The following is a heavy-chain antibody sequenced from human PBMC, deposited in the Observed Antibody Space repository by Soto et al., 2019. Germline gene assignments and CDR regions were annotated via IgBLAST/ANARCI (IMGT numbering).Heavy chain of an antibody. CDR2: IYYSGST. Sequence: SETLSLTCTVSGGSISSYYWSWIRQPPGKGLEWIGYIYYSGSTNYNPSLKSRVTISVDTSKNQFSLKLSSVTAADTAVYYCARIRWGYCSSTSCYGPLFDYWGQGTLVTVSS. CDR1: GGSISSYY. D-gene: IGHD2-2*01. V-gene: IGHV4-59*01. J-gene: IGHJ4*02. CDR3: ARIRWGYCSSTSCYGPLFDY.